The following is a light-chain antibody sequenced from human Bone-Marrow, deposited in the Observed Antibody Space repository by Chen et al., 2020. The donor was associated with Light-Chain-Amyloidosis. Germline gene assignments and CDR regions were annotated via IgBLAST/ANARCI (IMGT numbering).Light chain of an antibody. CDR1: SGSIATNY. J-gene: IGLJ3*02. Sequence: NFMLTQPHSVSEPPGKTVIISCTRSSGSIATNYVLWYQQRPDSSPTTVIYEDDQIPSVVPDRFTGSFDWSSDSASLTISGREAREGASFCSQSDRRSSQGVFGGGTKLTGL. V-gene: IGLV6-57*01. CDR2: EDD. CDR3: QSDRRSSQGV.